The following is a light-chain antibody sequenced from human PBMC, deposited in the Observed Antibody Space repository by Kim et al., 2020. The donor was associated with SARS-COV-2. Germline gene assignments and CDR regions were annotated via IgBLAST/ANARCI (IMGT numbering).Light chain of an antibody. J-gene: IGKJ1*01. V-gene: IGKV1-27*01. CDR1: QGISNY. CDR3: QQYNSAPWT. Sequence: DILMTQSPSSLSSSVGDRVTLTCRASQGISNYLAWYQQKPGQPPNLLIYSASTLQSGIPSRFSGSGSGTDFSLTISSLQPEDVATYYCQQYNSAPWTFGQGTKVDIK. CDR2: SAS.